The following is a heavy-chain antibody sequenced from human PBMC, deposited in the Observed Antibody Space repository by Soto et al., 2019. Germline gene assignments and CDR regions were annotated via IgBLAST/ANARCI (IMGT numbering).Heavy chain of an antibody. CDR3: TSSDSITIFGASFNDAFEI. D-gene: IGHD3-3*01. CDR1: GFTFGDYA. J-gene: IGHJ3*02. Sequence: GGSLRLSCTASGFTFGDYAMSWFRQAPGKGLEWVGFIRSKAYGGTTEYAASVKGRFTISRDDSKSIAYLQMNSLKTEDTAVYYCTSSDSITIFGASFNDAFEIWGQGTMVTVSS. V-gene: IGHV3-49*03. CDR2: IRSKAYGGTT.